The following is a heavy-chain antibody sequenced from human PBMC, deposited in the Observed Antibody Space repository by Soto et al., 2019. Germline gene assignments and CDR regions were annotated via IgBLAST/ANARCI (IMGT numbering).Heavy chain of an antibody. J-gene: IGHJ1*01. V-gene: IGHV1-18*04. CDR3: ARDSISIVVVTALRAEYFQH. D-gene: IGHD2-21*02. Sequence: ASVKVSCKASGYTFTSYGISWVRQAPGQGLEWMGWISAYNGNTNYAQKLQGRVTMTTDTSTSTAYMELRSLRSDDTAVYYCARDSISIVVVTALRAEYFQHWGQGTLVTVSS. CDR2: ISAYNGNT. CDR1: GYTFTSYG.